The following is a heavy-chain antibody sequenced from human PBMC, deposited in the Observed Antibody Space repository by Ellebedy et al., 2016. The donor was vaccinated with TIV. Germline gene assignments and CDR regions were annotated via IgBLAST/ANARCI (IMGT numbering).Heavy chain of an antibody. CDR2: ISYDGSNK. D-gene: IGHD3-16*01. CDR3: AKGANPWVEAWRFDY. J-gene: IGHJ4*02. V-gene: IGHV3-30*18. Sequence: GESLKISXAASGFTFSSYGMHWVRQAPGKGLEWVAVISYDGSNKYYADSVKGRFTISRDNSKNTLYLQMNSLRAEDTAVYYCAKGANPWVEAWRFDYWGQGTLVTVSS. CDR1: GFTFSSYG.